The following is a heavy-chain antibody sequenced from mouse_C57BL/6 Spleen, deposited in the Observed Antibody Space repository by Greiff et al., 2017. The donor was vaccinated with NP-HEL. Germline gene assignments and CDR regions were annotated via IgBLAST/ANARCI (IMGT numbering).Heavy chain of an antibody. V-gene: IGHV1-82*01. CDR1: GYAFSSSW. D-gene: IGHD1-1*02. Sequence: QVQLKQSGPELVKPGASVKISCKASGYAFSSSWMNWVKQRPGKGLEWIGRIYPGDGDTNYNGKFKGKATLTADKSSSTAYMQLSSLTSEDSAVYFCARSYYGPFAYWGQGTLVTVSA. CDR3: ARSYYGPFAY. CDR2: IYPGDGDT. J-gene: IGHJ3*01.